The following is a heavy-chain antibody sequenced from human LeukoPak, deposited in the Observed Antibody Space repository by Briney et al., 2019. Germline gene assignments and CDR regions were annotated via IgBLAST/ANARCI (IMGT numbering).Heavy chain of an antibody. CDR3: AREELRIEYYYYGMDV. V-gene: IGHV1-46*01. CDR1: GYTFTSYY. D-gene: IGHD1-26*01. J-gene: IGHJ6*04. Sequence: ASVKVSCKASGYTFTSYYMRWVRQAPGQGLEWMGIINPSGGSTSYAQKFQGRVTMTRDTSTSTVYMELSSLRSEDTAVYYCAREELRIEYYYYGMDVWGKGTTVTVSS. CDR2: INPSGGST.